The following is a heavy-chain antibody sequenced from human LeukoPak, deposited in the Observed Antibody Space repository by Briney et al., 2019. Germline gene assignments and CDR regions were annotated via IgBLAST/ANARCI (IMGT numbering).Heavy chain of an antibody. CDR2: IKQDGSEK. CDR3: ARDDEYCSSTSCYPNIWFDP. V-gene: IGHV3-7*01. D-gene: IGHD2-2*01. CDR1: GFTFSSYW. J-gene: IGHJ5*02. Sequence: GGSLRLSCAASGFTFSSYWMSWVRQAPGKGLEWVANIKQDGSEKYYVDSVKGRFTICRDNAKNSLYLQMDSLRAEDTAVYYCARDDEYCSSTSCYPNIWFDPWGQGTLVTVSS.